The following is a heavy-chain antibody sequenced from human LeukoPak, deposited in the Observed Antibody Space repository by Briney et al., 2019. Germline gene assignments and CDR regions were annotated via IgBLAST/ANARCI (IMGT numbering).Heavy chain of an antibody. J-gene: IGHJ4*02. V-gene: IGHV4-39*07. D-gene: IGHD3-10*01. CDR3: ARKGPTFDY. CDR2: INHSGST. CDR1: GGSISSSSYC. Sequence: SKTLSLTCTVSGGSISSSSYCWSWIRQPPGKGLEWIGEINHSGSTNYNPSLKSRVTISVDTSKNQFSLKLSSVTAADTAVYYCARKGPTFDYWGQGTLVTVSS.